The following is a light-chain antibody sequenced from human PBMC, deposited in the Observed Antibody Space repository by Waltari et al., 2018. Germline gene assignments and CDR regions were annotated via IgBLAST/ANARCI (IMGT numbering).Light chain of an antibody. CDR1: NLGNKY. CDR2: ARD. CDR3: QTWDSSLVV. J-gene: IGLJ2*01. V-gene: IGLV3-1*01. Sequence: SYDLTQPPSVSVSPGQTVTISCSGHNLGNKYVSWYQQKAGQAPLMVVYARDRRPSGIPERLSGSNSDTTATLTISGTQAIDEADYYWQTWDSSLVVFGGGTKLTVL.